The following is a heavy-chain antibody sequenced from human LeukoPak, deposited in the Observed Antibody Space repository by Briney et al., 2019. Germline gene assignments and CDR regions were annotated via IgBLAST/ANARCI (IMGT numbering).Heavy chain of an antibody. CDR1: GFTFSSYW. V-gene: IGHV3-21*01. Sequence: GGSLRLSCAASGFTFSSYWMSWVRQAPGKGLEWVSSISSSSSYIYYADSVKGRFTISRDNAKNSLYLQMNSLRAEDTAVYYCARGPLSDFDYWGQGTLVTVSS. J-gene: IGHJ4*02. D-gene: IGHD6-25*01. CDR3: ARGPLSDFDY. CDR2: ISSSSSYI.